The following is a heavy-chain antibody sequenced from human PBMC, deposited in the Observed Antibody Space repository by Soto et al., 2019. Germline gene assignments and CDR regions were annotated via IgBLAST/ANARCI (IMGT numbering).Heavy chain of an antibody. V-gene: IGHV3-33*01. CDR2: IWYDGSNK. Sequence: PGGSLRLSCAASGFTFSSYGMHWVRQAPGKGLEWVAVIWYDGSNKYYADSVKGRFTISRDNSKNTLYLQMNSLRAEDTAVYYCARGIGATTPISVAYWGQGTLVTVSS. J-gene: IGHJ4*02. CDR3: ARGIGATTPISVAY. D-gene: IGHD1-26*01. CDR1: GFTFSSYG.